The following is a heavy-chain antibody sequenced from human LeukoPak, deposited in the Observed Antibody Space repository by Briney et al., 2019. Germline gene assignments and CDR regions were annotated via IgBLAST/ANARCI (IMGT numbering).Heavy chain of an antibody. V-gene: IGHV3-23*01. Sequence: GGSLRFSCEASGFTFGSHAMYWVRQAPGKGLEWVAGIFGSGGSPHYADPVKGRFTISRDNSRNTVYLQINSLRAEDTAVYYCGKTTVGYSSGQKPAWPVDYWGQGTLVTVSS. CDR2: IFGSGGSP. CDR1: GFTFGSHA. D-gene: IGHD5-18*01. J-gene: IGHJ4*02. CDR3: GKTTVGYSSGQKPAWPVDY.